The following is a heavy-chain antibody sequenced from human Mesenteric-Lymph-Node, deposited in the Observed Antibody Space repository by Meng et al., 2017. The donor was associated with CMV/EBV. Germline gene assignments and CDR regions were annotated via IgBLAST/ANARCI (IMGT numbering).Heavy chain of an antibody. Sequence: GSLRLSCTVSGDSISSGSYYWGWFRQPPGKGLEWIGSIYYSGNSYYKPSLKSRVTISVDTSKNQFSLKLNSVTAADTAVYYCASRNYCDSSGYSWGQGTLVTVSS. CDR2: IYYSGNS. V-gene: IGHV4-39*07. CDR1: GDSISSGSYY. CDR3: ASRNYCDSSGYS. J-gene: IGHJ5*02. D-gene: IGHD3-22*01.